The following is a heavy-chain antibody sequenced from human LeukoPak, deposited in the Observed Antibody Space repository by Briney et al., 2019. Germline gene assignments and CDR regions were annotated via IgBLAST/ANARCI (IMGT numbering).Heavy chain of an antibody. Sequence: PGGSLRLSCAASGFTFSSYAMSWVRHAPGKGLEWVSAISGSGGSTYYAASVKGRFTISKDNSKTTLYLQMSSLRDEDTAVFYCAKEGDRAFDIWGQGTMVTVSS. CDR2: ISGSGGST. V-gene: IGHV3-23*01. J-gene: IGHJ3*02. CDR1: GFTFSSYA. CDR3: AKEGDRAFDI.